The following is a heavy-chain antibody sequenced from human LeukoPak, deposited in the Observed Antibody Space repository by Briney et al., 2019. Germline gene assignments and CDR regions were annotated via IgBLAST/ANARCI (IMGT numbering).Heavy chain of an antibody. V-gene: IGHV1-2*02. Sequence: ASVKVSCKASGYTFTSYGISWVRQAPGQGLEWMGWINPNSGGTNYAQKFQGRVTMTRDTSISTAYMELSRLRSDDTAVYYCARVRYCSGGSCYRSYFDYWGQGTLVTVSS. CDR2: INPNSGGT. CDR1: GYTFTSYG. D-gene: IGHD2-15*01. CDR3: ARVRYCSGGSCYRSYFDY. J-gene: IGHJ4*02.